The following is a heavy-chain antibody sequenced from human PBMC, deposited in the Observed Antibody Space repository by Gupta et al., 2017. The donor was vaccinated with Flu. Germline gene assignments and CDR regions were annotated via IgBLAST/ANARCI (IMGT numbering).Heavy chain of an antibody. V-gene: IGHV1-2*02. Sequence: GLEWVGRIDSNTGGTDNNQKFQVRFIMTSDKSITTAMMELRSLRSNDAAVYYCELFKGNLANCGGECYIDYWGQGTLVTVSS. CDR3: ELFKGNLANCGGECYIDY. J-gene: IGHJ4*02. CDR2: IDSNTGGT. D-gene: IGHD2-21*01.